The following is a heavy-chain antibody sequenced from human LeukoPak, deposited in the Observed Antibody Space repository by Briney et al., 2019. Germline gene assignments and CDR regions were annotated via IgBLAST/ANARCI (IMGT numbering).Heavy chain of an antibody. CDR1: GFTFSSYG. CDR2: IRDDGSNK. D-gene: IGHD2-21*02. CDR3: ARGEVVTASLPDYFYYYMDV. J-gene: IGHJ6*03. Sequence: GGSLRLSCAASGFTFSSYGMHWVRQAPGKGLEWVAFIRDDGSNKYYADSVKGRFTISRDNAKNSLFLQMNSLRAEDTAVYYCARGEVVTASLPDYFYYYMDVWGKGTTVTISS. V-gene: IGHV3-30*02.